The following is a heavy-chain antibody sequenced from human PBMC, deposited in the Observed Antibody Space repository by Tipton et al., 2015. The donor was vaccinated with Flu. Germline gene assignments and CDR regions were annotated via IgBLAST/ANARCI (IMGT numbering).Heavy chain of an antibody. J-gene: IGHJ4*02. CDR3: ARDLRADLPAAGPFDY. CDR1: GFTFSSYG. CDR2: IWYDGSNK. Sequence: SLRLSCAASGFTFSSYGMHWVRQAPGKGLEWVAVIWYDGSNKYYADSVKGRFTISRDNSKNTLYLQMNSLRAEDTAVYYCARDLRADLPAAGPFDYWGQGTLVTVSS. V-gene: IGHV3-33*01. D-gene: IGHD6-13*01.